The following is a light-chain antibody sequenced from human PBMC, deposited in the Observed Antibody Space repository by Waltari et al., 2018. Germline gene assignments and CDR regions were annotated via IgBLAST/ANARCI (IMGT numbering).Light chain of an antibody. V-gene: IGLV2-14*01. CDR3: CSFTSESTWI. CDR1: SSDVGGYNH. Sequence: QSAPTQPPSVSGSPGQSVTISCTGTSSDVGGYNHVSWYHQHPGKAPKLIIYGVTNRPSGVSDRFSGSKSGNTASLTISGLQAEDEADYYCCSFTSESTWIFGGGTRLTVL. J-gene: IGLJ2*01. CDR2: GVT.